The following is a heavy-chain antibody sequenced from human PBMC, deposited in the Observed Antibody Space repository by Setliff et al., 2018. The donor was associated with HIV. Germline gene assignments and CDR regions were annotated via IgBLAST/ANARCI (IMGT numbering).Heavy chain of an antibody. CDR2: INHSGST. D-gene: IGHD1-7*01. Sequence: SETLSLTCAVYGGSFSGYYWSWIRQPPGKGLEWIGEINHSGSTNYNPSLKSRVTISVDTPKNQFSLKLSSVTAADTAVYYCARDRYTWNYGKNYMDVWGKGTTVTVSS. CDR3: ARDRYTWNYGKNYMDV. CDR1: GGSFSGYY. V-gene: IGHV4-34*01. J-gene: IGHJ6*03.